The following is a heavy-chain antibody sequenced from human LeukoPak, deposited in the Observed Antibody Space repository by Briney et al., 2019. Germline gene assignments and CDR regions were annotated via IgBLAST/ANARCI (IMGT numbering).Heavy chain of an antibody. Sequence: SETLSLTCTVSGGSISSYYWSWIRQPPGKGLEWIGYIYYSGSTNYNPPLKSRVTISVDKSKNQFSLKLSSVTAADTAVYYCAREGGATTYYFDYWGQGTLVTVSS. CDR2: IYYSGST. CDR1: GGSISSYY. J-gene: IGHJ4*02. D-gene: IGHD1-26*01. CDR3: AREGGATTYYFDY. V-gene: IGHV4-59*12.